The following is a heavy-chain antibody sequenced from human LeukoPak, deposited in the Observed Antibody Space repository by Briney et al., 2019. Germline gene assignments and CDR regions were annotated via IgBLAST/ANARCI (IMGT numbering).Heavy chain of an antibody. CDR1: GFTFSSYA. V-gene: IGHV3-30-3*01. CDR3: AKEGEDIVVVPAAIFDY. J-gene: IGHJ4*02. CDR2: ISYDGSNK. Sequence: PGGSLRLSCAASGFTFSSYAMHWVRQAPGKGLEWVAVISYDGSNKYYADSVKGRFTISRDNSKNTLYLQMNSLRAEDTAVYYCAKEGEDIVVVPAAIFDYWGQGTLVTVSS. D-gene: IGHD2-2*01.